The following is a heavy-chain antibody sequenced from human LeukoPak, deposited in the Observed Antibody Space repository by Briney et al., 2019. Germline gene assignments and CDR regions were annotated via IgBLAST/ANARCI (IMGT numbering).Heavy chain of an antibody. D-gene: IGHD1-26*01. J-gene: IGHJ4*02. CDR3: VSQSYSGSDNYYLHY. Sequence: GGSLRLSCVTSGFRFSTYAMIWVRQAPGKGLKWVSIISGSGERTYYADSVKGRFTVSRDNSKNTLYMQMKSLRAEHTAVYYCVSQSYSGSDNYYLHYWGQGTLVAVSS. V-gene: IGHV3-23*01. CDR2: ISGSGERT. CDR1: GFRFSTYA.